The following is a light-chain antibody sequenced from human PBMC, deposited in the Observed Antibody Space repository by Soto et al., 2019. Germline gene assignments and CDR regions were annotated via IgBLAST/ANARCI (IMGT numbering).Light chain of an antibody. CDR2: EAS. CDR3: QQYNSYSPT. J-gene: IGKJ1*01. CDR1: HSLIKW. Sequence: DIQMTLSPTTLSASVGDRVTITCRASHSLIKWLAWYQQKPGQAPKLLIYEASTLKSGVPSRFSGSGSGTEFTLTISSLQPDDFATYYCQQYNSYSPTFGQGTKVDIK. V-gene: IGKV1-5*03.